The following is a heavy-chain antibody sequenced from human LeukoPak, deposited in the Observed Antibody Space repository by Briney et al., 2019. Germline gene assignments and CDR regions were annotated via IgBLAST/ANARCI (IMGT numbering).Heavy chain of an antibody. CDR2: IFPSDSDT. CDR3: ARLPSLDY. CDR1: GYNFPNNW. J-gene: IGHJ4*02. D-gene: IGHD2-15*01. Sequence: GESLKISCKGFGYNFPNNWIAWVRQMPGKGLEWMGSIFPSDSDTRYSPSFQGQVTISADKSISTAYLQWSSLKASDTAMYYCARLPSLDYWGQGTLVTVSS. V-gene: IGHV5-51*01.